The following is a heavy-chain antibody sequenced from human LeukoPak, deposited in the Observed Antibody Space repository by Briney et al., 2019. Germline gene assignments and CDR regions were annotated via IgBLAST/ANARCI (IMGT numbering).Heavy chain of an antibody. J-gene: IGHJ4*02. CDR3: ARDPVGSDFDS. D-gene: IGHD2-2*03. CDR2: INPNTGGT. CDR1: GYTFTGSY. Sequence: GASVKVSCKASGYTFTGSYIHWVRQAPGQGLEWMAFINPNTGGTHCVQKFQGRVTLTMTRDTSIITAYMDLSSLGSDDTAVYYCARDPVGSDFDSWGLGTLVTVSS. V-gene: IGHV1-2*02.